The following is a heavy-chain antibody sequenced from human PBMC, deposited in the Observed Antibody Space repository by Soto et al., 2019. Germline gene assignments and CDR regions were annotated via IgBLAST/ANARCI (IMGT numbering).Heavy chain of an antibody. CDR1: GGSISSSNW. V-gene: IGHV4-4*02. Sequence: PSETLSLTCAVSGGSISSSNWWSWVRQPPGKGLEWIGEIYHSGSTNYNPSLESRVTISVDKSKNQFSLKLSSVTAADTAVYYCARRPMEAASPPFDYWGQGTLVTVSS. D-gene: IGHD6-25*01. CDR3: ARRPMEAASPPFDY. CDR2: IYHSGST. J-gene: IGHJ4*02.